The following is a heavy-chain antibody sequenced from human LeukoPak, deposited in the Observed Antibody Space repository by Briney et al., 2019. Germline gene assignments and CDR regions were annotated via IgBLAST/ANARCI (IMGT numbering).Heavy chain of an antibody. J-gene: IGHJ6*02. Sequence: KPSGTLSLTCAVSGGSISSSNWWSWVRQPPGKGMEWIGEIYHSGSTNYNPSLKSRVTISVDKSKNQFSLKLSSVTAADTAVYYCARIRARGGTDYYGMDVWGQGTTVTVSS. V-gene: IGHV4-4*02. CDR2: IYHSGST. CDR1: GGSISSSNW. D-gene: IGHD2-8*02. CDR3: ARIRARGGTDYYGMDV.